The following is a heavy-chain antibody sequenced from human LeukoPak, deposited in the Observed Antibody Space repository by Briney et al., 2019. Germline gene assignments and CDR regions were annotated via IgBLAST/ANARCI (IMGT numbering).Heavy chain of an antibody. CDR1: GYTFTSYG. V-gene: IGHV1-18*01. CDR2: ISAYNGNT. J-gene: IGHJ4*02. CDR3: ARGYSGYDATTFDY. D-gene: IGHD5-12*01. Sequence: ASVKVSCKASGYTFTSYGISWVRQAPGQGLEWMGWISAYNGNTNYAQKLQGRVTMTTDTSTSTAYMELRSLRSDDTAVYCCARGYSGYDATTFDYWGQGTLVTVSS.